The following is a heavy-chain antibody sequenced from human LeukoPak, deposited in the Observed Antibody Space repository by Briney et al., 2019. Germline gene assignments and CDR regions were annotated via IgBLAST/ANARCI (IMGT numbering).Heavy chain of an antibody. CDR1: GFTFSSYS. CDR3: AREGALYYFDY. Sequence: PGRSLRLSCAASGFTFSSYSMNWVRQAPGKGLEWVSSISSSSSYIYYADSVKGRFTISRDNAKNSLYLQLNSLRAEDTAVYYCAREGALYYFDYWGQGTLVTVSS. V-gene: IGHV3-21*01. J-gene: IGHJ4*02. D-gene: IGHD3-16*01. CDR2: ISSSSSYI.